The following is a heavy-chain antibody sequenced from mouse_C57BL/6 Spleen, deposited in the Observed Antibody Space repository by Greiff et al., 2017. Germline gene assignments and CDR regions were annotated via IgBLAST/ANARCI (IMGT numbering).Heavy chain of an antibody. Sequence: QVQLQQSGPELVKPGASVKISCKASGYAFSSSWMHWVKQRPGKGLEWIGRIYPGDGDTHYNGKFKGKATLTADTSYSTAYMQLSSLTSEDSAVYVCARTYESNYDYARDYWGQGTSVTVSA. D-gene: IGHD2-5*01. CDR2: IYPGDGDT. J-gene: IGHJ4*01. CDR3: ARTYESNYDYARDY. CDR1: GYAFSSSW. V-gene: IGHV1-82*01.